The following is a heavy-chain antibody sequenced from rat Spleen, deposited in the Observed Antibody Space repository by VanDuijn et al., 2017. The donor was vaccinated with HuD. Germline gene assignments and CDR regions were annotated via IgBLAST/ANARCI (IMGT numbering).Heavy chain of an antibody. CDR1: DFSLTSYN. Sequence: QVQLMESGPGLVQPSQTLSLTCAVSDFSLTSYNVHWVRQPAGEGLEWMGVVWSDGDTSYNSALISRLSISRDTSKNQVFLKMNSLQTDDTGTYYCTIHPRYWGQGVMVTVSS. CDR3: TIHPRY. V-gene: IGHV2-63*01. CDR2: VWSDGDT. D-gene: IGHD3-1*01. J-gene: IGHJ2*01.